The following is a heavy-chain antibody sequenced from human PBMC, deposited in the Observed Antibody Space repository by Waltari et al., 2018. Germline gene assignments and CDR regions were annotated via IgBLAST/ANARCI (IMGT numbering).Heavy chain of an antibody. J-gene: IGHJ4*02. CDR3: ARDSSSTIEAGDH. CDR1: GSRFTGYY. CDR2: RNPKNGVV. D-gene: IGHD6-6*01. V-gene: IGHV1-2*06. Sequence: QVQLVQSGAEVRKPGASVRVSCQASGSRFTGYYLHWVRQTPGQWCGWLEHRNPKNGVVDYERKLQGRVTMHSDPGANTADMEPSSLRSDYTAVYFCARDSSSTIEAGDHWGQGTLVTVSS.